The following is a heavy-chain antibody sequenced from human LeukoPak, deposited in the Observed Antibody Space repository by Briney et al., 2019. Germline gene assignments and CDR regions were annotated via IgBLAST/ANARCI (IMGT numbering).Heavy chain of an antibody. V-gene: IGHV4-38-2*02. Sequence: SETLSLTCTVSGYSISSGYYWGWIRQPPGKGLEWIGSIYHSGSTYYNPSLKSRVTISVDTSKNQFSLKLSSVTAADTAVYYCARGRITMVRGVISDAFDIWGQGTMVTVSS. D-gene: IGHD3-10*01. CDR1: GYSISSGYY. CDR3: ARGRITMVRGVISDAFDI. J-gene: IGHJ3*02. CDR2: IYHSGST.